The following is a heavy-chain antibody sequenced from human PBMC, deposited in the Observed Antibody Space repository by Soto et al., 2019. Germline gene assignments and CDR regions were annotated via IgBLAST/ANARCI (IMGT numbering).Heavy chain of an antibody. J-gene: IGHJ5*02. CDR3: STNIVVVVAPREYNWFDP. CDR1: GFTFSNAW. D-gene: IGHD2-15*01. V-gene: IGHV3-15*07. CDR2: IKSKTDGGTT. Sequence: GGSLRLSCAASGFTFSNAWMNWVRQAPGKGLEWVGRIKSKTDGGTTDYAAPVKGRFTISRDDSKNTLYLQRNSLKTEDTAVYYCSTNIVVVVAPREYNWFDPWGQGTLVPVSS.